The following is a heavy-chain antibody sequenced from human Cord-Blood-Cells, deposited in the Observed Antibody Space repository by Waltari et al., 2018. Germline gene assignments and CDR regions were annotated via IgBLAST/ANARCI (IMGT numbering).Heavy chain of an antibody. D-gene: IGHD3-16*02. CDR1: GGSNSSSSYS. Sequence: HLQLQASGPGLVTPSETLSLTCTVSGGSNSSSSYSWGWPRQPPAQGLEWLGSIYYSGSTYYNPSLKSRVTISVDTSKNQFSLKLSSVTAADTAVYYCARLTNQSKYRNTNWFDPWGQGTLVTVSS. V-gene: IGHV4-39*01. CDR2: IYYSGST. J-gene: IGHJ5*02. CDR3: ARLTNQSKYRNTNWFDP.